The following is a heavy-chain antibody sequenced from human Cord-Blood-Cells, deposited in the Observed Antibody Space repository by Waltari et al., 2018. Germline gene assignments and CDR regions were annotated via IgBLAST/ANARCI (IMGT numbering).Heavy chain of an antibody. D-gene: IGHD2-21*02. V-gene: IGHV1-69*11. J-gene: IGHJ5*02. CDR2: VIPILGRA. CDR3: ARALKTYCGGDCYPYNWFDP. Sequence: QVQLVQSGAEVKKPGSSVKVSCKASGGTFSSYAISWVRQAPGQGLEWMGGVIPILGRANYAQKFQGGVPITADEYTSTAYMELSRLRSEDTAVYYCARALKTYCGGDCYPYNWFDPWGQGTLVTVSS. CDR1: GGTFSSYA.